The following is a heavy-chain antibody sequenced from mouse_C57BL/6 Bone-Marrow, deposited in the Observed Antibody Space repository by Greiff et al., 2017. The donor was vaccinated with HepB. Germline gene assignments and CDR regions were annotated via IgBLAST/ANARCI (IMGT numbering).Heavy chain of an antibody. CDR2: INPSSGYT. D-gene: IGHD1-1*01. CDR3: SRSRGSSYAWFAY. J-gene: IGHJ3*01. Sequence: QVQLQQSGAELARPGASVKMSCKASGYTFTSYTMHWVNQRPGQGLEWIGYINPSSGYTKYNQKFKDKATLTADKSSSTDYMQLSSLTSEDSAVYYCSRSRGSSYAWFAYWDQGTLVTVSA. CDR1: GYTFTSYT. V-gene: IGHV1-4*01.